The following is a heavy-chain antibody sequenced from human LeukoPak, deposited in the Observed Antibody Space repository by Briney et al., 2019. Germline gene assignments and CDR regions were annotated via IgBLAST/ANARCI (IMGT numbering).Heavy chain of an antibody. CDR3: ARTRRVYATPREYFQH. D-gene: IGHD2-8*01. Sequence: SETLSLTCAVYGGSFSGYYWSWIRQPPGKGLEWIGEINHSGSTNYNPSLKSRVTISVDTSKNQFSLKLSSVTAADTAVYYCARTRRVYATPREYFQHWGQGTLVTVSS. CDR1: GGSFSGYY. CDR2: INHSGST. V-gene: IGHV4-34*01. J-gene: IGHJ1*01.